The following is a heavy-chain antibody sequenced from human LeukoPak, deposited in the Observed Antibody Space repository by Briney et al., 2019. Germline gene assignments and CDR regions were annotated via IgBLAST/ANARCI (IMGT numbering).Heavy chain of an antibody. CDR3: ARATVVTLFDY. CDR1: GGSISSYY. CDR2: IYYSGST. Sequence: SETLSLTCTVSGGSISSYYWSWIRQPPGKGLEWIGYIYYSGSTNYNPSLKSRVTISVDTSKNQFSLKLSSVTAADTAVYYCARATVVTLFDYWGQGTLVTVSS. D-gene: IGHD4-23*01. J-gene: IGHJ4*02. V-gene: IGHV4-59*01.